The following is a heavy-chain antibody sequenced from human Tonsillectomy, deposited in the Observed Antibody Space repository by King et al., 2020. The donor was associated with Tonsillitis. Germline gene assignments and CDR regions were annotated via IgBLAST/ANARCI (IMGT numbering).Heavy chain of an antibody. D-gene: IGHD6-19*01. J-gene: IGHJ3*02. V-gene: IGHV3-33*08. CDR3: AVRSGWYSFDAFEI. CDR2: IWYDGSNK. Sequence: VQLVESGGGVVQPGRSLRLSCAASGFTFSSYGMHWVRQAPGKGLEWVAVIWYDGSNKYYADSVKGRFTIYRDNSKNTLYLQMNSLRAEDTAVYYCAVRSGWYSFDAFEIWGQGTMVTVSS. CDR1: GFTFSSYG.